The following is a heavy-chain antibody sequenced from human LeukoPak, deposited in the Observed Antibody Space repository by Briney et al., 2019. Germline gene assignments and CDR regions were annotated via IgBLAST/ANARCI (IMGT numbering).Heavy chain of an antibody. CDR1: GGSISSYY. V-gene: IGHV4-59*12. CDR2: IYYSGRT. CDR3: ARDVAVLWFGELLTGGAEYYFDY. Sequence: SETLSLTCTVSGGSISSYYWSWIRQPPGKGLEWIGYIYYSGRTKYNPSLKSRVTISVDTSKNQFSLKLSSVTAADTAVYYCARDVAVLWFGELLTGGAEYYFDYWGQGTLVTVSS. J-gene: IGHJ4*02. D-gene: IGHD3-10*01.